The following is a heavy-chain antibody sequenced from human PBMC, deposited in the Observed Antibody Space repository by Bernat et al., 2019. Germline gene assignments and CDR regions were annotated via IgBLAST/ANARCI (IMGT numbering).Heavy chain of an antibody. CDR3: ARGAGDYWYFDL. CDR1: GFTFSSYD. Sequence: ELQLVESGGGLVQPGGSLRLSCAASGFTFSSYDMHWVRQATGKGLEWVSAIGTAGDTYYPGSVKGRFTISRENAKNSLYLQMNSLRAGDTAVYYCARGAGDYWYFDLWGRGTLVTVSS. J-gene: IGHJ2*01. CDR2: IGTAGDT. D-gene: IGHD7-27*01. V-gene: IGHV3-13*04.